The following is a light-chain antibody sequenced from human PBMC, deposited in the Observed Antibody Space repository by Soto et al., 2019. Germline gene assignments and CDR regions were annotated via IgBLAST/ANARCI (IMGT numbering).Light chain of an antibody. Sequence: VLTQPPSVSAAPGQRVTISCTGSSSNIGAGYDVHWYQQLPGTAPKLHIYGNSNRPSGVPDRFSGYKSGTSASLAITGLQAEDEADYYCQSYDSSLSALFGGGTKVTVL. J-gene: IGLJ3*02. CDR2: GNS. CDR1: SSNIGAGYD. V-gene: IGLV1-40*01. CDR3: QSYDSSLSAL.